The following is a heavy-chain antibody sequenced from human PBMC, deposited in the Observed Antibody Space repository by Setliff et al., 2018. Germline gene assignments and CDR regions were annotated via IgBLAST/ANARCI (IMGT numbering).Heavy chain of an antibody. J-gene: IGHJ3*02. D-gene: IGHD1-26*01. V-gene: IGHV5-51*01. Sequence: GESLKISCKGSGYRFSSHWIGWVRQMPGKGLEWMGIIYPGDSDTRYSPSFQGQVTISADKSISTAYPQWSSLKASDTAMYYCASSSGSSSNDAFDIWGQGTTVTVSS. CDR2: IYPGDSDT. CDR1: GYRFSSHW. CDR3: ASSSGSSSNDAFDI.